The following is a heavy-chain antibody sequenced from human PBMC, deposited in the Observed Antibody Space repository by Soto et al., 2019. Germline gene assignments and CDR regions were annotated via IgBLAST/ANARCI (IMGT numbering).Heavy chain of an antibody. V-gene: IGHV3-15*07. D-gene: IGHD3-22*01. CDR1: GFNFNDAW. Sequence: GGSLRLSCAASGFNFNDAWINWVRQAPGKGLEWVGRIKSKTDGGTADFAAPVKGRFAISRDDSISMVYLQMNSLKTEDTGIYYFTTDPYGPMIVFLFDYGGHGPLVPVSS. CDR3: TTDPYGPMIVFLFDY. CDR2: IKSKTDGGTA. J-gene: IGHJ4*01.